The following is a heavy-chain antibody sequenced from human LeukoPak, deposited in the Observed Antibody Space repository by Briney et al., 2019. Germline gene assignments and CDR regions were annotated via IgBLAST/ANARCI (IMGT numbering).Heavy chain of an antibody. V-gene: IGHV3-20*04. Sequence: GGSLRLSCAASGFTFDDYGMSWVRQAPGKGLEWDSGINWNGGSTGYADSVKGRFTISRDNAKNSLYLQMNSLRAEDTALYYCARAGVAARTSDFDYWGQGTLVTVSS. CDR2: INWNGGST. J-gene: IGHJ4*02. D-gene: IGHD6-6*01. CDR1: GFTFDDYG. CDR3: ARAGVAARTSDFDY.